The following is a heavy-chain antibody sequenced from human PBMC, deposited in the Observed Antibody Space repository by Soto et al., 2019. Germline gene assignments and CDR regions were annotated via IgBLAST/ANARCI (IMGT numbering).Heavy chain of an antibody. D-gene: IGHD4-17*01. J-gene: IGHJ3*02. V-gene: IGHV3-33*01. CDR1: GFTFSSYG. CDR2: IWNDGSNK. CDR3: ARDMGTVTTIAAFDI. Sequence: GGSLRLSCAASGFTFSSYGMHWVRQAPGKGLEWVAVIWNDGSNKNYADPVKGRFTISRDNSKNTLYLQMNSLRAEDTAVYYCARDMGTVTTIAAFDIWGQGTMVTVSS.